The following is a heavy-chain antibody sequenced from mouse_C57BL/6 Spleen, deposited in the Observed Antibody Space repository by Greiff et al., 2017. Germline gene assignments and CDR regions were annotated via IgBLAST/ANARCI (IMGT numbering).Heavy chain of an antibody. J-gene: IGHJ1*03. CDR1: GYTFTDYY. V-gene: IGHV1-19*01. Sequence: VQLQQSGPVLVKPGALVKMSCKASGYTFTDYYMNWVKQSHGKSLEWIGVINPYNGGTSYNQKFKGKATLTVDKSSSTAYMELNSLTSEDSAVYYCARDYYGSSSNWYFDVWGTGTTVTVSS. D-gene: IGHD1-1*01. CDR3: ARDYYGSSSNWYFDV. CDR2: INPYNGGT.